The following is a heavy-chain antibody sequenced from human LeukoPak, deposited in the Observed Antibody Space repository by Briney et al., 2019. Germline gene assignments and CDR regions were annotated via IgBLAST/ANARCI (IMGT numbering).Heavy chain of an antibody. CDR3: ARWVDTAMVSFSSDY. V-gene: IGHV1-2*06. CDR1: GYTFTGYY. D-gene: IGHD5-18*01. J-gene: IGHJ4*02. CDR2: INPNSGGT. Sequence: GASVTVSCTASGYTFTGYYMHWVRQAPGQGLEWMGRINPNSGGTNYAQKFQGRVTMTRDTSISTAYMELSRLRSDDTAVYYCARWVDTAMVSFSSDYWGQGTLVTVSS.